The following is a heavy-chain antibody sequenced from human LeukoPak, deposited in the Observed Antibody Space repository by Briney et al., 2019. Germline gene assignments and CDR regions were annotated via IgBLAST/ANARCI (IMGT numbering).Heavy chain of an antibody. CDR3: ARRRGWELPLYYYYYMDV. CDR2: IKQDGSEK. J-gene: IGHJ6*03. D-gene: IGHD1-26*01. V-gene: IGHV3-7*03. Sequence: GGSLRLSCAASGFTFSNAWMSWVRQAPGRGLEWVANIKQDGSEKYYVDSVKGRFTISRDNAKNSLYLQMNSLRAEDTALYYCARRRGWELPLYYYYYMDVWGKGTTVTVSS. CDR1: GFTFSNAW.